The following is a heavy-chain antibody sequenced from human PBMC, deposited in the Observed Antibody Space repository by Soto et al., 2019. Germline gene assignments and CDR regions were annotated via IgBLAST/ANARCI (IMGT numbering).Heavy chain of an antibody. Sequence: QVQLVQSGAEVKKPGASVKVSCKASGYTFTGYYMHWVRQAPGQGLEWMGWINPNSGGTNYAQKFQGWVTMTRDTSISTAYMELRRMRSDDTAVYYCASAQTVETLMYAFDIWGQGTMVTVSS. CDR3: ASAQTVETLMYAFDI. CDR2: INPNSGGT. J-gene: IGHJ3*02. V-gene: IGHV1-2*04. CDR1: GYTFTGYY. D-gene: IGHD1-1*01.